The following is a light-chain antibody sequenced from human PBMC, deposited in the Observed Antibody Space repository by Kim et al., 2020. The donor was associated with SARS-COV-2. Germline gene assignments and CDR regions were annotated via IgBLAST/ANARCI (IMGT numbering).Light chain of an antibody. J-gene: IGLJ2*01. CDR2: SDN. V-gene: IGLV3-21*04. Sequence: SYELTQSPSMSVAPGQTARITCERDNIGGETVHWYQQRPGQAPVLVIFSDNDRPSGIPDRFSGSNSGNTATLTISRVEAGDEGDYYCQVWDSRREPVVFGGGTQLTVL. CDR1: NIGGET. CDR3: QVWDSRREPVV.